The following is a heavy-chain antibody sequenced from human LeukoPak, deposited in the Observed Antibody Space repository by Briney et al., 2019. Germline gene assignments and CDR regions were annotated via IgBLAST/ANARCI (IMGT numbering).Heavy chain of an antibody. J-gene: IGHJ4*02. CDR2: ISGSGGST. V-gene: IGHV3-23*01. D-gene: IGHD1-26*01. CDR3: AKDTKWELYFDY. Sequence: GRSLRLSCAASGFTFSSYAMHWVHQAPGKGLEWVSAISGSGGSTYYADSVKGRFTISRDNSKNTLYLQMNSLRAEDTAVYYCAKDTKWELYFDYWGQGTLVTVSS. CDR1: GFTFSSYA.